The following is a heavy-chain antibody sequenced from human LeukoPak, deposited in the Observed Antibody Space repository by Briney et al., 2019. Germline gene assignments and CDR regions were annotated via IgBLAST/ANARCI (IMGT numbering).Heavy chain of an antibody. CDR3: ARHGGGYPLYYFDY. CDR1: GYSFTSYW. CDR2: IDPSDSYT. D-gene: IGHD3-16*01. J-gene: IGHJ4*02. V-gene: IGHV5-10-1*01. Sequence: GESLKISCKGSGYSFTSYWISWVRQMPGKGPEWMGRIDPSDSYTNYSPSFQGHVTISADKSISTAYLQWSSLKASDTAMYYCARHGGGYPLYYFDYWGQGTLVTVSS.